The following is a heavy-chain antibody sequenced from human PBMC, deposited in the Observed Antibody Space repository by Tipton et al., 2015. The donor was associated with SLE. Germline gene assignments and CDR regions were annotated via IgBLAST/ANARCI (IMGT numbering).Heavy chain of an antibody. J-gene: IGHJ6*03. CDR3: ARHVDPPGYYDYYYMDV. CDR2: IYYSGST. V-gene: IGHV4-39*01. Sequence: TLSLTCTVSGGSISSSSYYWGWIRQPPGKGLEWIGSIYYSGSTYYNPSLKSRVTISVDTSKNKFSLKLSSVPAADTAVYYCARHVDPPGYYDYYYMDVWGKGTTVTVSS. CDR1: GGSISSSSYY.